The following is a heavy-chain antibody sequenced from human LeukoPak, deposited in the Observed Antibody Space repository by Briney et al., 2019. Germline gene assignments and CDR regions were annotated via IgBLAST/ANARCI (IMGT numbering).Heavy chain of an antibody. D-gene: IGHD4-17*01. CDR3: ARVRGDYYGDYVSQWFDP. Sequence: PGGSLRLSCAASGFTFSSYGMSWVRQAPGKGLEWVSVIYSGGSTYYADSVKGRFTISRDNPKNTLYLQMNSLRAEDTAVYYCARVRGDYYGDYVSQWFDPWGQGTLVTVSS. CDR1: GFTFSSYG. V-gene: IGHV3-66*01. CDR2: IYSGGST. J-gene: IGHJ5*02.